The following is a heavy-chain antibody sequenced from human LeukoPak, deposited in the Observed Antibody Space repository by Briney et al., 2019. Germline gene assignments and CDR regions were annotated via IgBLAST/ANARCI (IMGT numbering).Heavy chain of an antibody. CDR3: ARASDYGDYFSGMDV. Sequence: VGSLRLSCATSGFTLSSYSMNWIRQAPGNELECVSSISGGTTYIYYADSLKGRFTIASDTAESSQYLQMHSLSAEDTAVYYCARASDYGDYFSGMDVWGQGTTVTVSS. CDR1: GFTLSSYS. CDR2: ISGGTTYI. D-gene: IGHD4-17*01. V-gene: IGHV3-21*01. J-gene: IGHJ6*02.